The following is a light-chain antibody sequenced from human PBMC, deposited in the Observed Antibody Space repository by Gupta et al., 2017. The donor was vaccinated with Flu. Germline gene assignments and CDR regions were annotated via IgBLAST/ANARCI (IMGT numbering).Light chain of an antibody. J-gene: IGKJ1*01. CDR1: QRVYST. Sequence: PATPSVSPGERASHSIRASQRVYSTLGWYQEKLGQAPRVLIDGGSTRANGIPARFSGSGSETEFTRTIRSLQSEDFAVYYCQHYEYWRKTFGPGTKVEIK. CDR2: GGS. CDR3: QHYEYWRKT. V-gene: IGKV3-15*01.